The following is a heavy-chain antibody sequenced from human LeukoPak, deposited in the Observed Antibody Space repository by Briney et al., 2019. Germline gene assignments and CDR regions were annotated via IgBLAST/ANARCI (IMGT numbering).Heavy chain of an antibody. D-gene: IGHD6-13*01. CDR1: GDSISSGNYY. CDR2: IYTGGNT. V-gene: IGHV4-61*02. J-gene: IGHJ4*02. Sequence: SETLSLTCTVSGDSISSGNYYWSWIRQPAGKGLEWIGRIYTGGNTDYNPSLKSRVTISVDTSKNQFSLKLSSVTAADTAVYYCARLAIAAAGTRFFDYWGQGTLVTVSS. CDR3: ARLAIAAAGTRFFDY.